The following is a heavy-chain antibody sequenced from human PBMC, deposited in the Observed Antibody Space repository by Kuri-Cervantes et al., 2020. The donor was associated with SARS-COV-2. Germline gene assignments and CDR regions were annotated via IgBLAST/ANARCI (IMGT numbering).Heavy chain of an antibody. J-gene: IGHJ6*03. CDR3: ARDHFYYDFWSGYSPNPSRHYYYYMDV. Sequence: GESLKISCAASGFTFSSYAMHWVRQAPGKGLEWVAVISYDGSNKYYADSVKGRFTISRDNSKNTLYLQMNSLRAEDTAVYYCARDHFYYDFWSGYSPNPSRHYYYYMDVWGKGTTVTVSS. V-gene: IGHV3-30-3*01. CDR1: GFTFSSYA. CDR2: ISYDGSNK. D-gene: IGHD3-3*01.